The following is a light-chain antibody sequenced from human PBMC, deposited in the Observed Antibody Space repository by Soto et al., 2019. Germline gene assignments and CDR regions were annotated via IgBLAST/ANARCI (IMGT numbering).Light chain of an antibody. CDR1: SCNIGSNT. V-gene: IGLV1-44*01. J-gene: IGLJ3*02. CDR2: YNN. Sequence: QSVLTQPPSASGTPGQRVTISCSGSSCNIGSNTVNWYQQLPGTAPTLLIYYNNQRPSGVPDRFSGSKSVTSASLAISGLQSKDEAHYYYAAWDDSLYSSVFGGGTKLTVL. CDR3: AAWDDSLYSSV.